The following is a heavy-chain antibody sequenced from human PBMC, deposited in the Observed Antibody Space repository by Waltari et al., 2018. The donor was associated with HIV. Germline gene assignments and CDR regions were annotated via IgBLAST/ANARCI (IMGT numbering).Heavy chain of an antibody. CDR2: ISSDGSDT. CDR1: GFTFRTNW. Sequence: EEQLVESGGGLVQPGGSLRLSCAASGFTFRTNWMHWVRQVPGKGLLGVASISSDGSDTSVADSVKGRFTISRDNAKNTLYLQMNSLRAEDTAVYYCVRGAPFDFWGQGALVAVSS. V-gene: IGHV3-74*01. J-gene: IGHJ4*02. CDR3: VRGAPFDF.